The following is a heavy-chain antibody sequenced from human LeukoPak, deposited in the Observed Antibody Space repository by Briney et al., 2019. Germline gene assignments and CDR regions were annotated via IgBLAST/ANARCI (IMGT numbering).Heavy chain of an antibody. D-gene: IGHD5-24*01. J-gene: IGHJ4*02. CDR2: ISGSGGST. V-gene: IGHV3-23*01. Sequence: PGGSPRLSCAASGFTFSSYAMSWVRQAPGKGLEWVSAISGSGGSTYYADSVKGRFTISRDNSKNTLYLQMNSLRAEDTAVYYCAKFRGTLRDGYETDWGQGTLVTVSS. CDR1: GFTFSSYA. CDR3: AKFRGTLRDGYETD.